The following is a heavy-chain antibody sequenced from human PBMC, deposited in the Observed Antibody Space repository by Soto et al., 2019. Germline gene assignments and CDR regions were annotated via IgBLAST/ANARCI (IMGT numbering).Heavy chain of an antibody. D-gene: IGHD3-3*01. V-gene: IGHV1-2*04. CDR2: INPNSGGT. J-gene: IGHJ6*02. CDR1: GYTFTGYY. CDR3: ARSDSQLYYDFWSGYPGDV. Sequence: ASVKVSCKVSGYTFTGYYMHWVRQAPGKGLEWMGWINPNSGGTNYAQKFQGWVTMTRDTSISTAYMELRRLRSDDTAVYYCARSDSQLYYDFWSGYPGDVWGQGTTVTVSS.